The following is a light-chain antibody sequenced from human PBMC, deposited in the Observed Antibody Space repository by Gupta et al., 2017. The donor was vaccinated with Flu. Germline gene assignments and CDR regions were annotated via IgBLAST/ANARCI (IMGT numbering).Light chain of an antibody. Sequence: QTVVTQEHSLTVSPGGTVTLTCASSTGEVTSGDCPNWFQQKPGQAPRALRYRTNNKTSWTPARFSGALLGGKAALTISGVQPEDEAEYFCLLFYGGVHVFGGG. CDR2: RTN. V-gene: IGLV7-43*01. CDR1: TGEVTSGDC. CDR3: LLFYGGVHV. J-gene: IGLJ7*01.